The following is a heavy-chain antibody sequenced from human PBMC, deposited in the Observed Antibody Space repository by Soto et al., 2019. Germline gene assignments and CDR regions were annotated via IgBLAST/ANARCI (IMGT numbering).Heavy chain of an antibody. CDR3: ARHLQLELPGAFDI. Sequence: LGESLKISCQGSGYTFNSFWISWVRQMPGKGLEWMGRIDPSDSYTNYSPSFQGHVTISADKSISTAYLQWSSLKASDTAMYYCARHLQLELPGAFDIWGQGTMVTVSS. J-gene: IGHJ3*02. D-gene: IGHD1-7*01. V-gene: IGHV5-10-1*01. CDR2: IDPSDSYT. CDR1: GYTFNSFW.